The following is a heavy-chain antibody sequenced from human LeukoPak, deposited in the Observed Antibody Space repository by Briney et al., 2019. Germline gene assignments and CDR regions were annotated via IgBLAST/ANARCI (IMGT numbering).Heavy chain of an antibody. D-gene: IGHD3-10*01. CDR2: ISGSGGST. Sequence: GGSLRLSCAASGFTFSSYAMSWVRQAPGKGLEWVSAISGSGGSTYYADSVKGRFTISRDNSKNTLYLQMNSLRAEDTAVSYCRSMVRGVIPTYYFDYWGQGTLVTVSS. CDR1: GFTFSSYA. J-gene: IGHJ4*02. V-gene: IGHV3-23*01. CDR3: RSMVRGVIPTYYFDY.